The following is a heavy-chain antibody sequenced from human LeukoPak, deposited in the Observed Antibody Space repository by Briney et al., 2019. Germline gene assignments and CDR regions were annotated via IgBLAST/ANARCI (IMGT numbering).Heavy chain of an antibody. J-gene: IGHJ3*02. CDR1: GFTFDDYA. V-gene: IGHV3-9*01. CDR2: ISWNSGSI. CDR3: ARDRSSAFDI. Sequence: PGGSLRLSCAASGFTFDDYAMHWVRQAPGKGLEWVSGISWNSGSIGYADSVKGRFTISRDNSKNTLYLQMNSLRAEDTAVYYCARDRSSAFDIWGQGTMVTVSS.